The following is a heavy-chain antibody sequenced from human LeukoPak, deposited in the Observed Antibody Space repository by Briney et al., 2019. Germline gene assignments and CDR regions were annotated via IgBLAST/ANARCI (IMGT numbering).Heavy chain of an antibody. CDR1: GGSISSYY. CDR3: ARKGGYNWFDP. V-gene: IGHV4-59*01. CDR2: IYYSGST. Sequence: SETLSLTCTVSGGSISSYYWSWIRQPPGKGLEWIGYIYYSGSTNYNPSLKSRVIISVDTSKNQFSLKLSSVTAADTAVYYCARKGGYNWFDPWGQGTLVTVSS. J-gene: IGHJ5*02. D-gene: IGHD5-12*01.